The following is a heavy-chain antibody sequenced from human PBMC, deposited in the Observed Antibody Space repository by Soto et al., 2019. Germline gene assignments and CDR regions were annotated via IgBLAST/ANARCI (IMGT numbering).Heavy chain of an antibody. CDR2: IIPIFGTA. CDR3: ARDGGRDGYISYYYGMDV. V-gene: IGHV1-69*06. D-gene: IGHD5-12*01. J-gene: IGHJ6*02. CDR1: GVTFSSYA. Sequence: GASVKVSGKASGVTFSSYAISWVRQAPGQGLEWMGGIIPIFGTANYAQKFQGRVTITADKSTSTAYMELSSLRSEDTAVYYCARDGGRDGYISYYYGMDVWGQGTTVTVSS.